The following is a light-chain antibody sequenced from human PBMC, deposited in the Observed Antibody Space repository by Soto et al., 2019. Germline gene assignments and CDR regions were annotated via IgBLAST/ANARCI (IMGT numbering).Light chain of an antibody. Sequence: QSALTQPPSASGSPGQSVTISCTGTSSDVGVYNYVSWYQKHPGKAPKLMIYDVSKRPSGVPDRFSGSKSGNTASLTVSGLQAEDEADYYCSSYAGRNTLIFGGGTKLTVL. CDR1: SSDVGVYNY. CDR3: SSYAGRNTLI. J-gene: IGLJ2*01. V-gene: IGLV2-8*01. CDR2: DVS.